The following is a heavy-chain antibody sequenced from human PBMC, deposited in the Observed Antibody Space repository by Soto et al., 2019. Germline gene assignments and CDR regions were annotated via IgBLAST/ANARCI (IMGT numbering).Heavy chain of an antibody. CDR1: GGSFSGYY. Sequence: SETLSLTCAVYGGSFSGYYWSWIRQPPGKGLEWIGEINHSGSTNYNPSLKSRGTISVNTSKNQFSLKLSSVTAADTAVYYCARGRGYGDYGGWFDPWGQGTLVTVSS. V-gene: IGHV4-34*01. J-gene: IGHJ5*02. CDR2: INHSGST. CDR3: ARGRGYGDYGGWFDP. D-gene: IGHD4-17*01.